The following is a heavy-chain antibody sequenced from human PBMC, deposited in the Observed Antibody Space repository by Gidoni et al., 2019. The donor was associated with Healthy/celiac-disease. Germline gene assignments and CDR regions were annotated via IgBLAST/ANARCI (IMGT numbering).Heavy chain of an antibody. CDR2: ISSNGGST. D-gene: IGHD7-27*01. CDR1: GFTFSSYA. Sequence: EVQLVESGGGLVQPGGSLRLSCSASGFTFSSYAMHWVRQAPGKGLEYVSAISSNGGSTYYAESVKGRFTISRDNSKNTLYLQMSSLRAEDTAVYYCVKDFVGEGDWGSMLVDYWGQGTLATVSS. J-gene: IGHJ4*02. CDR3: VKDFVGEGDWGSMLVDY. V-gene: IGHV3-64D*06.